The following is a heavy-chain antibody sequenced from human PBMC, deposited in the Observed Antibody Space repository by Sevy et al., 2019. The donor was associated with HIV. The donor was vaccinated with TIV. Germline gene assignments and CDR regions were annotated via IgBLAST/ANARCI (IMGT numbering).Heavy chain of an antibody. CDR3: ARDPLLGIAREVARGGY. CDR1: GFIFSDYY. D-gene: IGHD2-2*03. V-gene: IGHV3-11*01. J-gene: IGHJ4*02. CDR2: ISGSGIT. Sequence: GGSLRLSCSGSGFIFSDYYMSWIRQAPGRGLEWVSYISGSGITYYADSVEGRFTISMDNARNSLYLQMNSLRADDTAGYYCARDPLLGIAREVARGGYWGQGTLVTVSS.